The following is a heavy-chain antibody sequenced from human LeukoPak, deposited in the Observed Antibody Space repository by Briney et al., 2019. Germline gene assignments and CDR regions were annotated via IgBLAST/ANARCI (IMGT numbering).Heavy chain of an antibody. CDR3: ATKRDILTGYNDY. V-gene: IGHV3-21*01. CDR2: ISSSSSYI. Sequence: GGSLRLSCAASGFTFSSYSMNWVRQAPGKGLEWVSSISSSSSYIYYADSVKGRFTISRDNAKNSLYLQMNSLRAEDTAVYYCATKRDILTGYNDYWGQGTLVTVSS. J-gene: IGHJ4*02. D-gene: IGHD3-9*01. CDR1: GFTFSSYS.